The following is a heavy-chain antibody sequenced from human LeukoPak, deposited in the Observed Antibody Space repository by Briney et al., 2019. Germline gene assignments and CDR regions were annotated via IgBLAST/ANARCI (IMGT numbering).Heavy chain of an antibody. CDR2: ISSSSYI. J-gene: IGHJ4*02. V-gene: IGHV3-21*01. CDR3: ARDLSPYYDFWSGYWDDY. Sequence: PGGSLRLSCAASGFTFSSYSMNWVRQAPGKGLEWVSSISSSSYIYYADSVEGRFTISRDNAKNSLYLQMNSLRAEDTAVYYCARDLSPYYDFWSGYWDDYWGQGTLVTVSS. CDR1: GFTFSSYS. D-gene: IGHD3-3*01.